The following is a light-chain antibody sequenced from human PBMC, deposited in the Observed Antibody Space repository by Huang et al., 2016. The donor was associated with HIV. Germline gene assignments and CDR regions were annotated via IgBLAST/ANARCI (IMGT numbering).Light chain of an antibody. CDR1: QGISNS. J-gene: IGKJ1*01. CDR3: QQYWSTPPAT. V-gene: IGKV1-NL1*01. CDR2: AAS. Sequence: DIQMTQSPSSLPASVGDRVTITCRASQGISNSLAWYQQKPGKAPKLLLYAASKLESGGPSRFSGSASGTEYTLTISSLQPEDFATYYCQQYWSTPPATFGQGTKVEIK.